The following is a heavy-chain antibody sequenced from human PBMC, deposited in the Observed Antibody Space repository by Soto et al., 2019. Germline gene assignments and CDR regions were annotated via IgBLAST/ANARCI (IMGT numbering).Heavy chain of an antibody. CDR2: IKSDGSGT. D-gene: IGHD3-22*01. J-gene: IGHJ4*02. Sequence: EVQLVESGGGSVQPGGSLRLSCAASGFTFSSYWMHWVRQAPGKGLVWVSRIKSDGSGTYYADSVKGRLTISTDNAKNTLYLQMNSLRAEDTAVYYCARGDGDYYDGNGYLGRHWGQGTLVTVSS. CDR3: ARGDGDYYDGNGYLGRH. CDR1: GFTFSSYW. V-gene: IGHV3-74*01.